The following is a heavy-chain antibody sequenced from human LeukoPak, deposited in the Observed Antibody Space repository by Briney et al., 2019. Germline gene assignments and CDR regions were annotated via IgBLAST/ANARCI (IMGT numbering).Heavy chain of an antibody. Sequence: GGSLRLSRAASGFIFSNYWMSWVRQAPGKGREWVANIKQDGSEKNYVDSVKGRFTISRDNAKNSLYLQMNSLRVEDKAVYYCTRRSAALVGFDYWGQGTLVTVSS. V-gene: IGHV3-7*01. D-gene: IGHD2-2*01. J-gene: IGHJ4*02. CDR1: GFIFSNYW. CDR3: TRRSAALVGFDY. CDR2: IKQDGSEK.